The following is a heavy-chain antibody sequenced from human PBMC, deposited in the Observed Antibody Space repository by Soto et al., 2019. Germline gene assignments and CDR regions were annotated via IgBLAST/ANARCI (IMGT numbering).Heavy chain of an antibody. CDR2: IIPMFGTA. CDR1: GGTFSSYA. V-gene: IGHV1-69*12. Sequence: QVQLVQSGSEVKKPGSSVKVSCKASGGTFSSYAISWVRQAPGQGPEWMGGIIPMFGTAKYAQKFQGRVTITADEXTXXAYMELRSLRSEDTAVYYCAQTLGLAVAGPGRFDLWGRGTLVTVSS. CDR3: AQTLGLAVAGPGRFDL. D-gene: IGHD6-19*01. J-gene: IGHJ2*01.